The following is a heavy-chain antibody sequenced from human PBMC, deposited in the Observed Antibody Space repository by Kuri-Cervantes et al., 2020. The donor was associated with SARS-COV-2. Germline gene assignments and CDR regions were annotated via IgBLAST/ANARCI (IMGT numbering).Heavy chain of an antibody. J-gene: IGHJ6*02. CDR1: GGSIRSSSHH. CDR2: IYTSGSN. CDR3: ADAYGRSHYYYGMDV. D-gene: IGHD1-26*01. V-gene: IGHV4-61*02. Sequence: LRLSCTVSGGSIRSSSHHWVWIRQPAGKGLEWIGRIYTSGSNNYNPSLKSRVTISVDTSKNQFSLKLSSVTAADTAVYYCADAYGRSHYYYGMDVWGQGTTVTVSS.